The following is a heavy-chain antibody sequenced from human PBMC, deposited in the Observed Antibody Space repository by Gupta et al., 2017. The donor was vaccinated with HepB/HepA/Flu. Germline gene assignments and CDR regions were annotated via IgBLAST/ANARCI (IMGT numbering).Heavy chain of an antibody. CDR2: INPNNGRT. Sequence: QVQLAQSGADVKKPGASVKVSCKASGYTFTGYYIHWVRQAPGQGLEWMGWINPNNGRTKYVEKFQSRVTMTRDMSISTAYMALTRLTSNDTAIYFCARFSSQRYFYDYWGQGTLVTVTS. CDR3: ARFSSQRYFYDY. V-gene: IGHV1-2*02. CDR1: GYTFTGYY. D-gene: IGHD2-2*01. J-gene: IGHJ4*02.